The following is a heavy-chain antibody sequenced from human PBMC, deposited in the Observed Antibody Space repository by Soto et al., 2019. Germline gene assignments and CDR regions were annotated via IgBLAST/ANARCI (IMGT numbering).Heavy chain of an antibody. Sequence: GGSLRLSCAASGFTFGSYGMHWVRQAPGKGLEWVAGISYDGSKKYYGESVKGRFTISSDNSKNTLYLQMNSLRVEDTAVYYCAKAIENYSILYYKPFYYFGVDVWGHVTTVTVYS. CDR2: ISYDGSKK. J-gene: IGHJ6*02. CDR1: GFTFGSYG. D-gene: IGHD3-22*01. V-gene: IGHV3-30*18. CDR3: AKAIENYSILYYKPFYYFGVDV.